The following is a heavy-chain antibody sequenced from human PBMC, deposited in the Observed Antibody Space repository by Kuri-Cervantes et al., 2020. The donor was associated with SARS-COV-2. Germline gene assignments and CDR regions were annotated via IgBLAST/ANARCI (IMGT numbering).Heavy chain of an antibody. V-gene: IGHV3-23*01. J-gene: IGHJ4*02. D-gene: IGHD3-16*01. CDR2: ISVPGGDT. CDR1: TFTFNNHA. CDR3: ATVYTMGVSLD. Sequence: GESLKISCAASTFTFNNHALIWVRQAPGKGLEWVSSISVPGGDTNYADSVKGRFTISRDNSKDTLYLQMNSLRAEDTAVYHCATVYTMGVSLDWGQGTLVTVSS.